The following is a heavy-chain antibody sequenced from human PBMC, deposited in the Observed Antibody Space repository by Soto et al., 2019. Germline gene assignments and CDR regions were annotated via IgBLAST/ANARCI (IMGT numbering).Heavy chain of an antibody. CDR2: IYWDDDK. CDR3: ARDFWSAYDY. Sequence: QITLKESGPTLVEPTQTLTLSCSFSGFSLSTSGMGVACIRQPPGKALEWLALIYWDDDKRYRSSLRTRLTITKVTSKNQVLLTMTNVDPLDTATYFCARDFWSAYDYWGQGILVTVSS. CDR1: GFSLSTSGMG. J-gene: IGHJ4*02. V-gene: IGHV2-5*02. D-gene: IGHD3-3*01.